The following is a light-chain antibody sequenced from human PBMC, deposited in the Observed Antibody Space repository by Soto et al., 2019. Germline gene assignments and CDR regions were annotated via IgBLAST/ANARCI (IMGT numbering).Light chain of an antibody. V-gene: IGLV1-47*01. CDR2: RNN. CDR3: AAWDDSLSGSWV. Sequence: QSVLPQPPSASGTPGQRVTISCSGSSSNIGSNYVYWYQQLPGTAPKLLIYRNNQRPSGVPDRFSGSKSGTSASLAISGLRSEDEADYYCAAWDDSLSGSWVFGGGTQLTVL. J-gene: IGLJ3*02. CDR1: SSNIGSNY.